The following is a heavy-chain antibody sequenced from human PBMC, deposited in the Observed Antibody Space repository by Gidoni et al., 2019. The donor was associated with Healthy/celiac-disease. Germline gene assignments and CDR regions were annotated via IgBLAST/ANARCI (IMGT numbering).Heavy chain of an antibody. CDR2: IYYSGST. CDR3: ARLAAAGTLYYYYYMDV. J-gene: IGHJ6*03. Sequence: QVQLQESGPGLVKPSETLSLTCTVSGGSISSYYWSWIRQPPGKGLEWIGYIYYSGSTNYNPSLKSRVTISVDTSKNQFSLKPSSVTAADTAVYYCARLAAAGTLYYYYYMDVWGKGTTVTVSS. D-gene: IGHD6-13*01. CDR1: GGSISSYY. V-gene: IGHV4-59*01.